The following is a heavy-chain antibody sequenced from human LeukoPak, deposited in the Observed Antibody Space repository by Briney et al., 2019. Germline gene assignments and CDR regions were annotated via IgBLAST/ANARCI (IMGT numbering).Heavy chain of an antibody. J-gene: IGHJ4*02. V-gene: IGHV4-59*01. Sequence: SETLSLTCTVSGGSISSYYWSWIRQPPGKGLEWIGYIYYSGSTNYNPSLKSRVTISVDTSKNQFSLKLSSVTAADTAVYYCARRRQWLESRNFDYWGQGTLVTVSS. CDR1: GGSISSYY. CDR2: IYYSGST. D-gene: IGHD6-19*01. CDR3: ARRRQWLESRNFDY.